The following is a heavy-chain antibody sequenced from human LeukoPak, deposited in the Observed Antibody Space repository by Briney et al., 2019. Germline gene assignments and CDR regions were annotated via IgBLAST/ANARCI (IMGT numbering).Heavy chain of an antibody. CDR3: ARSELSCSGGSCPTRYAFDI. Sequence: SETLSLTCAVSGGSISSGGYSWSWIRQPPGKGLEWIGYAYYSGHTYYNPSLKSRVTISVDTSKNQFSLKLRSVTAADTALYYCARSELSCSGGSCPTRYAFDIWGQGTVVTASS. J-gene: IGHJ3*02. V-gene: IGHV4-30-4*07. D-gene: IGHD2-15*01. CDR1: GGSISSGGYS. CDR2: AYYSGHT.